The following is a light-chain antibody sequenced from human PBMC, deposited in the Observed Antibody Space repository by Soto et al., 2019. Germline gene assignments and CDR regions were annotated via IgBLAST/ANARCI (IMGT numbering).Light chain of an antibody. CDR3: QQTYRTPLA. V-gene: IGKV3-11*01. Sequence: EVVMTQSPATLSVSPGERATLSCRASHSVSSYLAWYQQRPGQAPRLLIYDASNRASGIPARFSGSGFGTDFTLTISSLQPEDFATYSCQQTYRTPLAFGGGTKVDIK. J-gene: IGKJ4*01. CDR2: DAS. CDR1: HSVSSY.